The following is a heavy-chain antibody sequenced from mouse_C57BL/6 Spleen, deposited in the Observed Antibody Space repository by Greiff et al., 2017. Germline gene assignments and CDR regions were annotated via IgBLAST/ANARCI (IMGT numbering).Heavy chain of an antibody. V-gene: IGHV1-15*01. Sequence: VQLQQSGAELVRPGASVTMSCKASGYTFTDYEMNWVKQTPVQGLEWIGAIDPDTGGTAYNQKFKGKATLTADKSSSTAYMELHSLTSEDSAVYYCARGGAMSNSQFAYWGQGTMLTVAA. D-gene: IGHD2-5*01. CDR3: ARGGAMSNSQFAY. J-gene: IGHJ3*01. CDR2: IDPDTGGT. CDR1: GYTFTDYE.